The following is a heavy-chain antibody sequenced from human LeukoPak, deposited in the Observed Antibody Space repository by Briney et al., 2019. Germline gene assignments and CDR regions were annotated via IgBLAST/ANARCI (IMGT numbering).Heavy chain of an antibody. D-gene: IGHD2-15*01. Sequence: SGGSLRLSCAASGFTFSSYGMHWVRQAPGKGLEWVAFIRYDGSNAYYADSVKGRFTISRDNSMNTLYLQMNSPRAEDTAVYYCAKAKTSGSPTYYYYYMDVWGKGTTVTVSS. CDR2: IRYDGSNA. CDR3: AKAKTSGSPTYYYYYMDV. CDR1: GFTFSSYG. V-gene: IGHV3-30*02. J-gene: IGHJ6*03.